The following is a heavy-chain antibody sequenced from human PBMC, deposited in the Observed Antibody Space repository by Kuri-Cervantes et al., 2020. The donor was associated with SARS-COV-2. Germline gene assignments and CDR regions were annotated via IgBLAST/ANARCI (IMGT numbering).Heavy chain of an antibody. CDR2: IYHSGST. CDR3: ARETQQFDY. D-gene: IGHD1/OR15-1a*01. J-gene: IGHJ4*02. Sequence: GSLRLSCTVSGGSISSSSYYWGWIRQPPGKGLEWIGSIYHSGSTYYNPSLKSRVTISVDTSKNQFSLKLSSVTAADTAVYYCARETQQFDYWGQGTLVTVSS. CDR1: GGSISSSSYY. V-gene: IGHV4-39*07.